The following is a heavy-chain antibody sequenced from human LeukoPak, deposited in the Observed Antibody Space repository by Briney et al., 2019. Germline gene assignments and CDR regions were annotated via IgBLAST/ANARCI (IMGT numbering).Heavy chain of an antibody. CDR3: ARDPTVTTYFDY. V-gene: IGHV4-39*07. CDR1: GGSISSGGYY. J-gene: IGHJ4*02. Sequence: SQTLSLTCTVSGGSISSGGYYWRWIRQPPGKGLEWIGSIYYSGSTYYNPSLKSRVTISVDTSKDQFSLKLSSVTAADTAVYYCARDPTVTTYFDYWGQGTLVTVSS. D-gene: IGHD4-17*01. CDR2: IYYSGST.